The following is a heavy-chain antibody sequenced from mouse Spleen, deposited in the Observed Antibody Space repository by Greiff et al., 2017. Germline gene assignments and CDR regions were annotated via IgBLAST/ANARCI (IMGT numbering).Heavy chain of an antibody. D-gene: IGHD1-1*01. Sequence: VKLVESGPELVKPGASVKISCKASGYAFSSSWMNWVKQRPGKGLEWIGRIYPGDGDTNYNGKFKGKATLTADKSSSTAYMQLSSLTSEDSAVYFCARQVFTTVDHWYFDVWGAGTTVTVSS. CDR2: IYPGDGDT. J-gene: IGHJ1*01. CDR3: ARQVFTTVDHWYFDV. V-gene: IGHV1-82*01. CDR1: GYAFSSSW.